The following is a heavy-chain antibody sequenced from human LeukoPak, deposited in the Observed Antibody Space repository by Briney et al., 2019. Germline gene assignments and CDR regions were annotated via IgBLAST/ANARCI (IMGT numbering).Heavy chain of an antibody. CDR2: ISWNSGSI. D-gene: IGHD5-18*01. CDR3: AKDEQGYSYGNDAFDI. V-gene: IGHV3-9*01. Sequence: GGSLRLSCAASGFTFDDYAMHWVRQAPGKGLEWVSGISWNSGSIGYADSVKGRFTISRDNAKNSLYLQMNSLRAEDTALYYRAKDEQGYSYGNDAFDIWGQGTMVTVSS. J-gene: IGHJ3*02. CDR1: GFTFDDYA.